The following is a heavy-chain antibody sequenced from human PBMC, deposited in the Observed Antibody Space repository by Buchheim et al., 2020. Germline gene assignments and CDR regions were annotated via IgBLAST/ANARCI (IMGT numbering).Heavy chain of an antibody. J-gene: IGHJ5*02. V-gene: IGHV4-31*03. Sequence: QVQLQESGPGLVKPSQTLSLTCTVSGGSISSGGYYWSWIRQHPGKGLEWIGYIYYSGSTYYHPSLKSRVTISVDPSKNQFSLKLSSVTAADTAVYYCARADFWSGYPPQNWFDPWGQGTL. CDR2: IYYSGST. CDR1: GGSISSGGYY. D-gene: IGHD3-3*01. CDR3: ARADFWSGYPPQNWFDP.